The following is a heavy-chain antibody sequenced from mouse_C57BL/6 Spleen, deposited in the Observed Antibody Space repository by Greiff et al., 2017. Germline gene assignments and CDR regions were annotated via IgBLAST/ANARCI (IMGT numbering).Heavy chain of an antibody. D-gene: IGHD2-1*01. CDR1: GYAFSSSW. CDR2: IYPGDGDT. CDR3: ARYYGNQYAMDY. Sequence: VKLQESGPELVKPGASVKISCKASGYAFSSSWMNWVKQRPGKGLEWIGRIYPGDGDTNYNGKFKGKATLTADKSSTTAYMQLSSLTSDDSAVYFCARYYGNQYAMDYWGQGTSVTVSS. V-gene: IGHV1-82*01. J-gene: IGHJ4*01.